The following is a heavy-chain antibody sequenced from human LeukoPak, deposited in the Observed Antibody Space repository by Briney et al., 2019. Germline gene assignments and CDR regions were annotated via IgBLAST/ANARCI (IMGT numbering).Heavy chain of an antibody. CDR3: AREGGPYRPLDY. CDR1: GGPVSSYY. CDR2: IHNSGRT. Sequence: SETLSLTCSVSGGPVSSYYWSWIRQSPGKGLEWIGYIHNSGRTNYNPSLKSRVTGFVDTSKNQVSLRLTSVTAADTAVYYCAREGGPYRPLDYSGQGTLVTVSS. J-gene: IGHJ4*02. V-gene: IGHV4-4*08.